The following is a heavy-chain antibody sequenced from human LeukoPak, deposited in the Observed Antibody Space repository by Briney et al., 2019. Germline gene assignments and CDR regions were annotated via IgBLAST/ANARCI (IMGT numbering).Heavy chain of an antibody. Sequence: TGGSLRLSCAASGFTFSSYEMNWVRQAPGKGLEWVSYISSGGETIYYADSVEGRFTISRDNAKNSLYLQMNSLRAEDTAVYYCARQARSLETRIPYFDYWGQGTLVTVSS. J-gene: IGHJ4*02. V-gene: IGHV3-48*03. CDR2: ISSGGETI. CDR1: GFTFSSYE. CDR3: ARQARSLETRIPYFDY. D-gene: IGHD3-3*01.